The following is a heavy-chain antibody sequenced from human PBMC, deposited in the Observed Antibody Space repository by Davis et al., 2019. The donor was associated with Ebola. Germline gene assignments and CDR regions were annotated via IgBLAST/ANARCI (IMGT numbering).Heavy chain of an antibody. J-gene: IGHJ3*02. V-gene: IGHV4-31*03. CDR2: IYYSGST. CDR3: ARRQLGHDVFDI. CDR1: GGSISSGGYY. Sequence: MPSETLSLTCTVSGGSISSGGYYWSWIRQHPGKGLEWIGYIYYSGSTYYNSSLKSRVTISVDTSKNQFSLKLSSVTAADTAVYYCARRQLGHDVFDIWGQGTMVTVSS. D-gene: IGHD1/OR15-1a*01.